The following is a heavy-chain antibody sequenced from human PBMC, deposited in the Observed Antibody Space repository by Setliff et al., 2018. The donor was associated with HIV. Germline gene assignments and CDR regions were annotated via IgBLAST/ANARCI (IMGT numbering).Heavy chain of an antibody. CDR1: GFTFSNYE. V-gene: IGHV3-48*03. Sequence: GGSLRLSCAASGFTFSNYEMNWVRQAPGNGLEWVSYISGSGSAMYYADSVEGRFTISRDNAKNSLYLQMNSLRAEDTAVYHCARGHYFKDVWGQGTTVTVSS. CDR2: ISGSGSAM. D-gene: IGHD3-22*01. CDR3: ARGHYFKDV. J-gene: IGHJ6*02.